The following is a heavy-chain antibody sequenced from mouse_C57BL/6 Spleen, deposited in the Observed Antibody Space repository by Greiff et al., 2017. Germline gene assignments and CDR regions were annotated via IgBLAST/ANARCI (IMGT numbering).Heavy chain of an antibody. CDR3: ARSGLRSYAMDY. V-gene: IGHV1-26*01. J-gene: IGHJ4*01. CDR2: INPNNGGT. D-gene: IGHD2-4*01. CDR1: GYTFTDYY. Sequence: EVQLQQSGPELVKPGASVKISCKASGYTFTDYYMNWVKQSNGKSLEWIGDINPNNGGTSYNQKFKGKATLTVDKSSSTAYMELRSLTSEDSAVYYCARSGLRSYAMDYWGQGTSVTVSS.